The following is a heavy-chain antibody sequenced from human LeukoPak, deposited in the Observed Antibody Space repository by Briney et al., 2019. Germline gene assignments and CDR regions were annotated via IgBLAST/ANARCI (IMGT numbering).Heavy chain of an antibody. CDR1: GGSISSSSYY. CDR3: ARQVEYSSSSGGYYYYYMDV. V-gene: IGHV4-39*01. CDR2: IYYSGST. D-gene: IGHD6-6*01. J-gene: IGHJ6*03. Sequence: SETLSLTCTVSGGSISSSSYYWGWIRQPPGKGLEWIGSIYYSGSTYYNPSLKSRVTISVDTSKNQFPLKLSSVTAADTAVYYCARQVEYSSSSGGYYYYYMDVWGKGTTVTVSS.